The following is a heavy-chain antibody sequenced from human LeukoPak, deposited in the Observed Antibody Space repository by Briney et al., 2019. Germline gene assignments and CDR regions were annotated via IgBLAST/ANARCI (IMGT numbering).Heavy chain of an antibody. CDR1: GGSISSGGYS. Sequence: SETLSLTCAVSGGSISSGGYSWSWIRQPPGKGLEWIGYIYHSGSTYYNPSLKSRVTISVDRSKNQFSLKLSSVTAADTAVYYCARRNSSSWYGFDYWGQGTLVTVSS. CDR3: ARRNSSSWYGFDY. D-gene: IGHD6-13*01. CDR2: IYHSGST. V-gene: IGHV4-30-2*02. J-gene: IGHJ4*02.